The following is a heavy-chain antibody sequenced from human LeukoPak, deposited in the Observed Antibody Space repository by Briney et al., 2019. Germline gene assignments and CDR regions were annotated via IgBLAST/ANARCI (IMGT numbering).Heavy chain of an antibody. V-gene: IGHV3-23*01. J-gene: IGHJ4*02. D-gene: IGHD3-22*01. Sequence: GGSLRLSCAASGFTFSSYAMSWVRQAPGKGLEWVSAISGSGGSTYYADSVKGRFTISRDNSKNTLYLQTNSLRAEDTAVYYCAPDREGGYYDSSGAGYWGQGTLVTVSS. CDR3: APDREGGYYDSSGAGY. CDR1: GFTFSSYA. CDR2: ISGSGGST.